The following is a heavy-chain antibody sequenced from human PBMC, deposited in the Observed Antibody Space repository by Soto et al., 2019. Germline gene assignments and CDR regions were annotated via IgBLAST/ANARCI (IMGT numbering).Heavy chain of an antibody. CDR3: ARDPTVTSSYYYYGMDV. Sequence: QVQLQESGPGLVKPSQTLSLTCTVSGGSISSGGYYWSWIRQHPGKGLEWIGYIYYSGSTYYNPCLKSRVTISVDTSKNQFSLQLSSVTAADTAVYYCARDPTVTSSYYYYGMDVWGQGTTVTVSS. CDR2: IYYSGST. V-gene: IGHV4-31*03. D-gene: IGHD4-17*01. CDR1: GGSISSGGYY. J-gene: IGHJ6*02.